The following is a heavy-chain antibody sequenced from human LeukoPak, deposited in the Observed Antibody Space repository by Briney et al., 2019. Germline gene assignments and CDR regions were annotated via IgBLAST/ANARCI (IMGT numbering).Heavy chain of an antibody. CDR2: INAGNGNT. V-gene: IGHV1-3*01. J-gene: IGHJ4*02. Sequence: ASVKVSCKASGYTFTSYAMHWVRQAPGQRLEWMGWINAGNGNTKYSQKFQGRVTITRDTSASTAYMELSSLRSEDTAVYYCARSTVAGAYFDYWGQGTLVTVSS. CDR3: ARSTVAGAYFDY. D-gene: IGHD6-19*01. CDR1: GYTFTSYA.